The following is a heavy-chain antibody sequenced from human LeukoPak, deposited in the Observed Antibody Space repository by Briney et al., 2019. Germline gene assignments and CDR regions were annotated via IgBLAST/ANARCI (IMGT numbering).Heavy chain of an antibody. CDR2: IYSGGST. J-gene: IGHJ4*02. D-gene: IGHD2-15*01. V-gene: IGHV3-66*01. CDR1: GFSVGPYY. CDR3: ARGLGTNYGGYCSGGSCPFY. Sequence: GGSLRLSCVDSGFSVGPYYLSWVRQAPGKGLEWVSVIYSGGSTSFADSVKGRFTISRDISKNTVYLQMNSLRVEDTAVYYCARGLGTNYGGYCSGGSCPFYWGQGTLVTVSS.